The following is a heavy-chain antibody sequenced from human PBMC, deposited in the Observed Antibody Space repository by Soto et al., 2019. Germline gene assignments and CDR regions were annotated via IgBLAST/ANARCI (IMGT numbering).Heavy chain of an antibody. Sequence: SETLSLTCTVSGGSISSYYWSWIRQPPGKGLEWIGYIYYSGSTNYNPSLKSRVTISVDTSKNQFSLKLSSVTAADTAVYYCAMSDTIFGVTFDYWGQGTLVTVSS. V-gene: IGHV4-59*01. D-gene: IGHD3-3*01. J-gene: IGHJ4*02. CDR3: AMSDTIFGVTFDY. CDR1: GGSISSYY. CDR2: IYYSGST.